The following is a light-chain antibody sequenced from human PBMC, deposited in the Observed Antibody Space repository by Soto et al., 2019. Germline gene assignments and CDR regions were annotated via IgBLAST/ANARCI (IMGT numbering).Light chain of an antibody. Sequence: DIVMTQSPDSLAVSLGERATINCKSSQSVLYSSNNKNYLAWYQQKPGQPPKLLIYWASTRESGVPDRFSGSGSGTDVTLTISSLPAEDVAVYYCQQYYSTFITFGQGTRLEIK. J-gene: IGKJ5*01. CDR3: QQYYSTFIT. CDR1: QSVLYSSNNKNY. V-gene: IGKV4-1*01. CDR2: WAS.